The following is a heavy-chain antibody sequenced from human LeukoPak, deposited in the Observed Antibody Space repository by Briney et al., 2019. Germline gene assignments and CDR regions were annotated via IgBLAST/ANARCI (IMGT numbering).Heavy chain of an antibody. Sequence: GGPLRLSCAASGFTFSNYWMHWVRQAPGKGLVWVSLIHSDGGTTNYADSVKGRFTISRDNAKNTLYLQMNSLRVEDTAVYYCARDTYSIAEWGQGTLVTVSS. CDR2: IHSDGGTT. V-gene: IGHV3-74*01. J-gene: IGHJ4*02. CDR3: ARDTYSIAE. CDR1: GFTFSNYW. D-gene: IGHD1-26*01.